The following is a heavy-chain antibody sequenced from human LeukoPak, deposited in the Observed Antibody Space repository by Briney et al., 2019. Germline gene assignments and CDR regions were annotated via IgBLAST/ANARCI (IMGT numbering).Heavy chain of an antibody. CDR1: GYTFTSYY. J-gene: IGHJ4*02. CDR2: MNPNSGNT. V-gene: IGHV1-8*02. Sequence: GASVKVSCKASGYTFTSYYMHWVRQAPGQGLEWMGWMNPNSGNTGYAQKFQGRVTMTRNTSISTAYMELSSLRSEDTAVYYCARGRGNYYGSGSHDYWGQGTLVTVSS. D-gene: IGHD3-10*01. CDR3: ARGRGNYYGSGSHDY.